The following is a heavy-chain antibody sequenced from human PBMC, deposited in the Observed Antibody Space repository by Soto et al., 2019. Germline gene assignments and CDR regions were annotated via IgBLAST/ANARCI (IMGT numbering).Heavy chain of an antibody. V-gene: IGHV3-23*01. J-gene: IGHJ6*02. CDR2: ISGSGGST. CDR1: GFTFSSYA. Sequence: GGSLRLSCAASGFTFSSYAMSWVRQAPGKGLEWVSAISGSGGSTYYADSVKGRFTISRDNSKNTLYLQMNSLRAEDTAVYYCAKPPSGVAVAGTYYYGMDVWGQGTTVTVSS. CDR3: AKPPSGVAVAGTYYYGMDV. D-gene: IGHD6-19*01.